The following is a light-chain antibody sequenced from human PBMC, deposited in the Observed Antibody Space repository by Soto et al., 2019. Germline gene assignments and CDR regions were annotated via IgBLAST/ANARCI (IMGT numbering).Light chain of an antibody. V-gene: IGLV1-47*01. CDR3: AAWDDSLNGYYV. CDR1: SSNIGSNF. Sequence: QPVLIQPPSASGTPGQRVTISCSGSSSNIGSNFVYWYQQLPGTSPKRLIYKNDQRPSGVPDRFSASKSGTSASLAISGLRSDDQADYYCAAWDDSLNGYYVFGTGTKLTVL. CDR2: KND. J-gene: IGLJ1*01.